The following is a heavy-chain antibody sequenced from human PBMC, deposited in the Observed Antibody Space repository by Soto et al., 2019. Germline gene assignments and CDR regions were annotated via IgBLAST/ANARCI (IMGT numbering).Heavy chain of an antibody. CDR1: GGSFDDFY. CDR2: ISHDGGT. V-gene: IGHV4-34*01. CDR3: ARGQLVWYGDLTPYHRDMDV. Sequence: SETLSLTCAFYGGSFDDFYWSWVRQSPGKGLEWVGEISHDGGTNYSPSLASRVSISVDTSKNQFSLHLRSVTAADTGLYYCARGQLVWYGDLTPYHRDMDVWGQGXTVTVSS. D-gene: IGHD3-10*01. J-gene: IGHJ6*02.